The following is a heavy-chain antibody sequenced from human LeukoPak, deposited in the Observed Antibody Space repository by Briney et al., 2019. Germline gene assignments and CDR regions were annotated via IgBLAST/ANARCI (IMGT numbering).Heavy chain of an antibody. CDR1: GGTFSSYA. D-gene: IGHD2-2*01. Sequence: ASVKVSCTASGGTFSSYAISWVRQAPGQGLEWMGGIIPIFGTANYAQKFQGRVTITADESTSTAYMELSSLRSEDTAVYYCATTATPLVVPAAPYYYYGMDVWGKGTTVTVSS. J-gene: IGHJ6*04. CDR3: ATTATPLVVPAAPYYYYGMDV. V-gene: IGHV1-69*13. CDR2: IIPIFGTA.